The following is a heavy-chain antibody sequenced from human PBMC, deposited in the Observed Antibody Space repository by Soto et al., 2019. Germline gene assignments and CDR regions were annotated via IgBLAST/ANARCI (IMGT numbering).Heavy chain of an antibody. D-gene: IGHD3-10*01. V-gene: IGHV3-23*01. CDR3: AKDRRIWFGGMDV. CDR2: ISGSGGVT. Sequence: EVQLLESGGGLQQPGGSPRPSCAASGFTFSNYAMNWVRQAPGKGLEWVSAISGSGGVTYYADSVKGRFTISRDNSNNTQYLQMDSLRAEDTAVYYCAKDRRIWFGGMDVWGPGTTVTVSS. J-gene: IGHJ6*02. CDR1: GFTFSNYA.